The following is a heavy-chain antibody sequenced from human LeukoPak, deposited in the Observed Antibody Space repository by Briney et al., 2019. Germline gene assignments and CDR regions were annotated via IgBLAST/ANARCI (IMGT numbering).Heavy chain of an antibody. J-gene: IGHJ4*02. Sequence: ASVKVSCKASGYTFTDYYMHWVRQAPGQGLEWMGWINPISGGTNYEQKFQGRVTMTRDTSISTAYMELSRLRSDDTAVYYCARGYYDSSGYYFDYWGQGTLVTVSS. CDR3: ARGYYDSSGYYFDY. D-gene: IGHD3-22*01. CDR1: GYTFTDYY. V-gene: IGHV1-2*02. CDR2: INPISGGT.